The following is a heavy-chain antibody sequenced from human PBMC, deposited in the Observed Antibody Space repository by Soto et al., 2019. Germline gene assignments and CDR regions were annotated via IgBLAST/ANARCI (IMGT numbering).Heavy chain of an antibody. J-gene: IGHJ4*02. CDR1: GFTFDDYA. CDR2: ISWNSGSI. V-gene: IGHV3-9*01. CDR3: AKDHQEEYSSSSSVLDY. Sequence: PGGSLRLSCAASGFTFDDYAMHWVRQAPGKGLEWVSGISWNSGSIGYADSVKGRFTISRDNAKNSLYLQMNSLRAEDTALYYCAKDHQEEYSSSSSVLDYWGQGTLVTVSS. D-gene: IGHD6-6*01.